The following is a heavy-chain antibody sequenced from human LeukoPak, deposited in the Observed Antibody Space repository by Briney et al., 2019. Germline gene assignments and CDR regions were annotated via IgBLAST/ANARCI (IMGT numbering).Heavy chain of an antibody. V-gene: IGHV4-39*07. CDR3: ARDRDTAIFGDY. D-gene: IGHD5-18*01. J-gene: IGHJ4*02. CDR1: GGSISNSDYY. CDR2: ISYTGST. Sequence: SETLSLTCTVSGGSISNSDYYWGWIRQPPGKGLEWIGTISYTGSTYYNPSLKSRVTISVDTSKNQLSLKLTSVIAADTAVYFCARDRDTAIFGDYWGQGTLVTVSS.